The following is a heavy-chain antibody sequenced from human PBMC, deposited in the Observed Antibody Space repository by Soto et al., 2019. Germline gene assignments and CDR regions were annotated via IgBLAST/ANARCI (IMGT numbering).Heavy chain of an antibody. CDR2: ICNDGSNK. CDR1: GLTFSSYG. D-gene: IGHD3-22*01. J-gene: IGHJ3*02. V-gene: IGHV3-33*01. CDR3: ARGGAFYYDVFDI. Sequence: HPGGSMRLSCAASGLTFSSYGMHWVRQAPGKGLEWVAVICNDGSNKYYADSVKGRFTISRDESINTVYLQMDSLRAEDTAVYYCARGGAFYYDVFDIWGQGTMVTVSS.